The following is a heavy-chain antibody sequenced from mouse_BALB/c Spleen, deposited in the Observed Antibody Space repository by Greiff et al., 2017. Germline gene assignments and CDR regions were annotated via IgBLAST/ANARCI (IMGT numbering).Heavy chain of an antibody. CDR1: GFAFSSYD. V-gene: IGHV5-12-1*01. J-gene: IGHJ3*01. D-gene: IGHD2-1*01. CDR2: ISSGGGST. Sequence: DVHLVESGGGLVKPGGSLKLSCAASGFAFSSYDMSWVRQTPEKRLEWVAYISSGGGSTYYPDTVKGRFTISRDNAKNTLYLQMSSLKSEDTAMYYCARHPLYYGNYAWFAYWGQGTLVTVSA. CDR3: ARHPLYYGNYAWFAY.